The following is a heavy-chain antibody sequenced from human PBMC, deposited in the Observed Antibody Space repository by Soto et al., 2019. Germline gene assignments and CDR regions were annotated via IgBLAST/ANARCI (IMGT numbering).Heavy chain of an antibody. Sequence: SETLSLTCAVYGGSFSGYYWSWIRQPPGKGLEWIGEINHSGSTNYNPSLKSRVTISVDTSKNQFSLKLSSVTAADTAVYYCARRSWNYVFYYYYYMDVWGKGTTVTVSS. CDR2: INHSGST. D-gene: IGHD1-7*01. CDR3: ARRSWNYVFYYYYYMDV. V-gene: IGHV4-34*01. J-gene: IGHJ6*03. CDR1: GGSFSGYY.